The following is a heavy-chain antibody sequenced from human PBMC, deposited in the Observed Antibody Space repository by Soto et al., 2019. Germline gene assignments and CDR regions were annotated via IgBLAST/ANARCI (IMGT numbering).Heavy chain of an antibody. Sequence: EVQLVESGGGLVKPGGSLRLSCAASGFTFSTYSMSWVRQAPGRGLVWVSSISSATSYVYYADSVKGRFTISRDNAKNSLYLQMNSLRAEDTAVYYCARGPGALKSGWFGPWGQGTLVTVSS. CDR1: GFTFSTYS. V-gene: IGHV3-21*01. CDR3: ARGPGALKSGWFGP. J-gene: IGHJ5*02. CDR2: ISSATSYV.